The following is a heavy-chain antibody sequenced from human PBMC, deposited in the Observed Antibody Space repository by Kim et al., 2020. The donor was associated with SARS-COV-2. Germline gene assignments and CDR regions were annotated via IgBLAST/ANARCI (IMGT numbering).Heavy chain of an antibody. V-gene: IGHV3-7*01. CDR3: GRSVFGDNY. Sequence: GGSLRLSCAASGFTFSHDWMTWVRQAPGKGLEWVSNINQDGSESYYVDSVKGRFTISRDNAKNSLYLQMNSLRDEDTAVYYCGRSVFGDNYWGQGTLVSVSS. D-gene: IGHD3-10*02. J-gene: IGHJ4*02. CDR1: GFTFSHDW. CDR2: INQDGSES.